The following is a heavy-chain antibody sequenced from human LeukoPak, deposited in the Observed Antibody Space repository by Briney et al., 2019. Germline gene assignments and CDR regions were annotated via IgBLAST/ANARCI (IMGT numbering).Heavy chain of an antibody. Sequence: GGSLRLSCAASGFTFSSYAMHWVRQAPGKGLEWVAVISYDGSNKYYADSVKGRFTISRDNSKNTLYLQMNSLRAEDTAVYYCARDGHYYDSSGYPDYWGQGTLVTVSS. J-gene: IGHJ4*02. CDR2: ISYDGSNK. D-gene: IGHD3-22*01. CDR3: ARDGHYYDSSGYPDY. CDR1: GFTFSSYA. V-gene: IGHV3-30*04.